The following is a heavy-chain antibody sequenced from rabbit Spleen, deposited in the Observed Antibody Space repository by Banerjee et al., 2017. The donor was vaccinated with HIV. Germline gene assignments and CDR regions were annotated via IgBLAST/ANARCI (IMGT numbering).Heavy chain of an antibody. V-gene: IGHV1S40*01. Sequence: QSLEESGGGLVQPEGSLALTCTASGFSFSNSYYMNWVRQAPGKGLEWVACAYAGSSGGTYSATWAKGRFTISKTSSTTVTLQMTSLTVADTATYFCARARDTYDNVGDYARLDLWGQGTLVTVS. CDR3: ARARDTYDNVGDYARLDL. J-gene: IGHJ3*01. CDR1: GFSFSNSYY. CDR2: AYAGSSGGT. D-gene: IGHD2-1*01.